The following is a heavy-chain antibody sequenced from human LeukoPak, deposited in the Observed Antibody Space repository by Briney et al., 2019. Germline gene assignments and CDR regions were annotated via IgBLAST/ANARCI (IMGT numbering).Heavy chain of an antibody. J-gene: IGHJ4*02. D-gene: IGHD3/OR15-3a*01. CDR1: GGSISLYY. Sequence: SETLSLTCTVSGGSISLYYWSWIRQPPGKGLEWIGYFYDTRSPKYNPSLERRVTISVDMSRNQFSLNLTSVTAADTAVYYCARGLGSPTYWGQGTLVTVSS. CDR3: ARGLGSPTY. V-gene: IGHV4-59*01. CDR2: FYDTRSP.